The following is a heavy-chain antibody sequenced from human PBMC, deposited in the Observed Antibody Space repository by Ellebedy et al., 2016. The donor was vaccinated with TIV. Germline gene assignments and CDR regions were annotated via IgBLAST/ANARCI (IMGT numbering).Heavy chain of an antibody. J-gene: IGHJ4*02. CDR1: GFTLRNYW. Sequence: PGGSLRLSCAASGFTLRNYWMNWVRQAPGKGRELGADINKDGRAKNYVDSVKGRFAISRDNAKNSLYLQINSLRGEDTAVYYCARGSVVTGVDSWGQGPLVTVSS. CDR3: ARGSVVTGVDS. D-gene: IGHD3-9*01. CDR2: INKDGRAK. V-gene: IGHV3-7*03.